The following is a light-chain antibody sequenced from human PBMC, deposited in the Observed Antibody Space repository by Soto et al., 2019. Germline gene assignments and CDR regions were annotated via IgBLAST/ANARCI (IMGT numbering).Light chain of an antibody. Sequence: QSALTQPASVSGSPGQSITISCTGTTSDVGGYNYVSWYQQHPGKAPKLMIYDVSNRPSGVSNRFSGSKSGNTASLTISGLQAEDEADYYCNSYSSSSTVVFGGGTKRPS. J-gene: IGLJ2*01. V-gene: IGLV2-14*01. CDR2: DVS. CDR1: TSDVGGYNY. CDR3: NSYSSSSTVV.